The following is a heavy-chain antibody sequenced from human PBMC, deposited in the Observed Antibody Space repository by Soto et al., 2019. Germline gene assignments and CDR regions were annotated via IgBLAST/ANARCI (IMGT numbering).Heavy chain of an antibody. CDR1: GFTFSSYG. Sequence: GGSLRLACAASGFTFSSYGMHWVRQAPGKGLEWVAVISYDGSNKYYADSVKGRFTISRDNSKNTLYLQMNSLRAEDTAVYYCAKPYYYDSSGLDYWGQGTLVTVSS. V-gene: IGHV3-30*18. D-gene: IGHD3-22*01. J-gene: IGHJ4*02. CDR2: ISYDGSNK. CDR3: AKPYYYDSSGLDY.